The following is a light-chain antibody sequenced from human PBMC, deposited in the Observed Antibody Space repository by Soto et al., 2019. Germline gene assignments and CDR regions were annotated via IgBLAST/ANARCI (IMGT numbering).Light chain of an antibody. CDR2: LNSDGSH. J-gene: IGLJ2*01. V-gene: IGLV4-69*01. CDR1: SGHSSYA. Sequence: QPVLTQSPSASASLGASVKLTCTLSSGHSSYAIAWHQQQPEKGPRYLMKLNSDGSHSKGDGIPDRFSGSSSGAERYLTISSLQSEDEADYYCQTWGTGPSGVFGGGTKVTVL. CDR3: QTWGTGPSGV.